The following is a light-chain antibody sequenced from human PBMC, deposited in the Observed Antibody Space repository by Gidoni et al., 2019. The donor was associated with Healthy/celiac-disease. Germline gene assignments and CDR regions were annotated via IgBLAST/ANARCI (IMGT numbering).Light chain of an antibody. Sequence: SSELTQDPAVSVALGQTVRITCQGDSLRSYYSSWYQQNPCQAPVLVIYGKNNRPSGIPDRFSGSSSGNTASLTITGAQAEDEADYYCNSRDSSGNPHVVFGGGTKLTVL. J-gene: IGLJ2*01. CDR1: SLRSYY. CDR3: NSRDSSGNPHVV. CDR2: GKN. V-gene: IGLV3-19*01.